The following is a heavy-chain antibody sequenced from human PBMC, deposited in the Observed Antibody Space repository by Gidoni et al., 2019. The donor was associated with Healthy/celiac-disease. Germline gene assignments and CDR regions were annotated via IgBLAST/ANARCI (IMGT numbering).Heavy chain of an antibody. D-gene: IGHD5-18*01. J-gene: IGHJ6*02. Sequence: EVQLVESGGGLVKPGGSLRLSCAASGFTFSNAWMSWVRQAPGKGLEWVGRIKSKTDGGTTDYAAPVKGRFTISRDDSKNTLYLQMNSLKTEDTAVYYCTTKEKNVDTARYYYYGMDVWGQGTTVTVSS. CDR2: IKSKTDGGTT. CDR3: TTKEKNVDTARYYYYGMDV. CDR1: GFTFSNAW. V-gene: IGHV3-15*01.